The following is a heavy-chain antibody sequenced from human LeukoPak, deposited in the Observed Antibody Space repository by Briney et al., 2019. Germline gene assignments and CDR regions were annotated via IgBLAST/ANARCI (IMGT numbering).Heavy chain of an antibody. Sequence: SETLSLTRTVSGGSISSYYWSWIRQPPGKGLEWIGYIYYSGSTNYNPSLKSRVTISVDTSKNQFSLKLSSVTAADTAVYYCANLYRSSGADYWGQGTLVTVSS. CDR2: IYYSGST. V-gene: IGHV4-59*01. J-gene: IGHJ4*02. CDR1: GGSISSYY. CDR3: ANLYRSSGADY. D-gene: IGHD2-2*01.